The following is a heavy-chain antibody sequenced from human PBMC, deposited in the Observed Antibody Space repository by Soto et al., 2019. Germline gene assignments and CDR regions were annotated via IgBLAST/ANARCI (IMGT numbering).Heavy chain of an antibody. V-gene: IGHV3-73*01. CDR3: TLMIGGVRGAHLVGY. Sequence: GGSLRLSCAASGFTFSGSAMHWVRQASGKGLEWVGRIRSKANSYATAYAASVKGRFTISRDDSKNTAYLQMNSLKTEDTAVYYCTLMIGGVRGAHLVGYWGQGTLVTVSS. CDR1: GFTFSGSA. CDR2: IRSKANSYAT. J-gene: IGHJ4*02. D-gene: IGHD3-10*01.